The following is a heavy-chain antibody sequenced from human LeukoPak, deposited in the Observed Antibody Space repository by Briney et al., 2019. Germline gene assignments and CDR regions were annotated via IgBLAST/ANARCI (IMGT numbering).Heavy chain of an antibody. CDR3: ARDLSEGVQLWFVANYYGMDV. J-gene: IGHJ6*02. D-gene: IGHD5-18*01. V-gene: IGHV3-21*01. Sequence: PGGSLRLSCAASGFTFSSYSMNWVRQAPGKGLEWVSSISSSSSYIYYADSVKGRFTISRDNAKNSLYLQMNSLRAEDTAVYYCARDLSEGVQLWFVANYYGMDVWGQGTTVTVSS. CDR2: ISSSSSYI. CDR1: GFTFSSYS.